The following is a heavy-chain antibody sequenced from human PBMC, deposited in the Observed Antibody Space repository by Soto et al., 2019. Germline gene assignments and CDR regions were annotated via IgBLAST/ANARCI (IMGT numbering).Heavy chain of an antibody. CDR1: GFSLSTGGVG. J-gene: IGHJ4*02. D-gene: IGHD1-20*01. CDR2: IYWNGET. Sequence: QITLKESGPTLVKPTQTLTLTCNFSGFSLSTGGVGVAWVRQPPGKALEWLTLIYWNGETRTSPSLANRLTVTKDASKNQVALTMPNMDPGDTATYYCAQLPPFADYNLDYWGQGTRVTVSS. CDR3: AQLPPFADYNLDY. V-gene: IGHV2-5*01.